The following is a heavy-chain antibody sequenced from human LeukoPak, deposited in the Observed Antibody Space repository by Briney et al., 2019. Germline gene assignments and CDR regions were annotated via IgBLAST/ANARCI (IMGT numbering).Heavy chain of an antibody. J-gene: IGHJ4*02. D-gene: IGHD3-22*01. CDR1: GYTFTGYY. CDR2: INPNSGGT. Sequence: ASVKVSCKASGYTFTGYYMHWVRQAPGQGLEWMGWINPNSGGTNYAQKFQGRVTMTRDASISTAYMELSRLRSDDTAVYYCARDWGFYYDSSGYFDYWGQGTLVTVSS. V-gene: IGHV1-2*02. CDR3: ARDWGFYYDSSGYFDY.